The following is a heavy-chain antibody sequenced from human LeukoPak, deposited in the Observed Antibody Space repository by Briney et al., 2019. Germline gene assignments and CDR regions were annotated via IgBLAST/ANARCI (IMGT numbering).Heavy chain of an antibody. Sequence: PGGSLRLSCAASGFTFSTYNMNWVRQAPGKGLEWVSSISNSGSHINYADSVEGRFTVSRDNSKSALYLQVNGLRVEDTAVYFCARHESTRWFYAYWGQGTLVTVSS. D-gene: IGHD2/OR15-2a*01. CDR3: ARHESTRWFYAY. CDR2: ISNSGSHI. V-gene: IGHV3-21*04. CDR1: GFTFSTYN. J-gene: IGHJ4*02.